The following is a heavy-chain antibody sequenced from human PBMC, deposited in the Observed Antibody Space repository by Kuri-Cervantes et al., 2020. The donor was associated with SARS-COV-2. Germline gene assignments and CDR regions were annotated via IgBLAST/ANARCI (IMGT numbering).Heavy chain of an antibody. D-gene: IGHD2-15*01. CDR3: ARHLVVVAATEYYFDY. CDR2: IYYSGST. Sequence: SETLSLTCTVSGGSISSSSYYWGWIRQPPGKGLEWIGSIYYSGSTYYNPSLKSRVTISVDTSKNQFSLKLSSVTAADTAVYYCARHLVVVAATEYYFDYWGQGTLVTVSS. CDR1: GGSISSSSYY. J-gene: IGHJ4*02. V-gene: IGHV4-39*01.